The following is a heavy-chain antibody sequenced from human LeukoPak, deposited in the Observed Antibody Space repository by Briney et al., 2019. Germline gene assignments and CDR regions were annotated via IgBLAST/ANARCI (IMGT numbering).Heavy chain of an antibody. CDR1: GYTFTSYD. CDR3: ARHIAAAGNNWFDP. J-gene: IGHJ5*02. V-gene: IGHV1-8*01. D-gene: IGHD6-13*01. Sequence: GASVKVSCKASGYTFTSYDINWVRQATGQGLEWMGWMSPNSGNTGYAQKFQGRVTMTRNTSISTAYMELSSLRSEDTAVYYCARHIAAAGNNWFDPWGQETLVTVSS. CDR2: MSPNSGNT.